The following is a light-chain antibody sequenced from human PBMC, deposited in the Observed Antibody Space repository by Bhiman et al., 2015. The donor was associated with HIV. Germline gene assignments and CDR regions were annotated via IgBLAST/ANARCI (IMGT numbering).Light chain of an antibody. Sequence: QSVLTQPPSVSGAPGQRVTISCTGSSSNLGAGYAVHWYQQLPGAAPKLLIHGSTNRPSGVPDRFSGSKSGTSASLAITGLQAEDEAIYYCQSHDYSLNGSGVFGGGTKLTVL. J-gene: IGLJ3*02. CDR3: QSHDYSLNGSGV. CDR2: GST. V-gene: IGLV1-40*01. CDR1: SSNLGAGYA.